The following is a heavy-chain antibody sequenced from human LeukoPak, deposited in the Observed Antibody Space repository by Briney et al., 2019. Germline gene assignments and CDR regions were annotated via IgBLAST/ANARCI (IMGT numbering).Heavy chain of an antibody. Sequence: PGGSLRLSCAASRFTFSTYIMNWVRQAPGKGLEWVSYISSGSNTIYYADSVKGRFTISRDNAKNSLYLQMNSLRAEDTAVYYCAREYSSSSGRSFDYWGQGTLVTVSS. V-gene: IGHV3-48*01. CDR1: RFTFSTYI. CDR2: ISSGSNTI. CDR3: AREYSSSSGRSFDY. D-gene: IGHD6-6*01. J-gene: IGHJ4*02.